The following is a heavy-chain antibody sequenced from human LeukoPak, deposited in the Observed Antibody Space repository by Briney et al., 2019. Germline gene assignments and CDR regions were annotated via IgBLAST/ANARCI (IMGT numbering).Heavy chain of an antibody. CDR2: IIPIFGTA. CDR3: ARDSSGYSRHFDY. V-gene: IGHV1-69*05. CDR1: GGTFSSYA. J-gene: IGHJ4*02. Sequence: GASVKVSCKASGGTFSSYAISWVRQAPGQGLEWMGRIIPIFGTANHAQKFQGRVTITTDESTSTAYMELSSLRSEDTAVYYCARDSSGYSRHFDYWGQGTLVTVSS. D-gene: IGHD3-22*01.